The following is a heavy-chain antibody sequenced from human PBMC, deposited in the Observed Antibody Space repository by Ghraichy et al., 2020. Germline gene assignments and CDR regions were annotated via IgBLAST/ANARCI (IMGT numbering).Heavy chain of an antibody. Sequence: GGSLRLSCAASGFTFDTYAMSWVRQAPGKGLEWVSAISATGAAPYYADSVKGRFTISRDNSKNTLYLQVNSLRAEDTAVYYCAKPGRMVRDILLYWYFDLWGRGILVTVSS. CDR1: GFTFDTYA. J-gene: IGHJ2*01. V-gene: IGHV3-23*01. CDR2: ISATGAAP. CDR3: AKPGRMVRDILLYWYFDL. D-gene: IGHD3-10*01.